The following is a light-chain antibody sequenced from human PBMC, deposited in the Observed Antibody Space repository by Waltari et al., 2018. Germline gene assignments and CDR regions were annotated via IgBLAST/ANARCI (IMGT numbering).Light chain of an antibody. CDR1: QDISTY. J-gene: IGKJ3*01. V-gene: IGKV1-9*01. CDR2: AVS. Sequence: DIQLTQSPSFLSASVGDRVTITCRASQDISTYLAWYQQKPGKAPKLLIHAVSTLQAGVPSRFSGGGSGTEFTLTLSCLQPEDFATYYCQQLSGYPFTFGPGTKVDIK. CDR3: QQLSGYPFT.